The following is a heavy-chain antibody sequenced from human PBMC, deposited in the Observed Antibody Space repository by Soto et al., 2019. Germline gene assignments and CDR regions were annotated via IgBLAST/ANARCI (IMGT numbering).Heavy chain of an antibody. CDR1: GFTFSSYW. J-gene: IGHJ5*02. D-gene: IGHD3-10*01. V-gene: IGHV3-7*03. Sequence: GGSLRLSCAASGFTFSSYWMSWVRQAPGKGLEWVANIKQDGSEKYYVDSVKGRFTISRDNAKNSLYLQMNSLRAEDTAVYYCARDPPDYYGSGSYYFGYNWFDPWGQGTLVTVSS. CDR3: ARDPPDYYGSGSYYFGYNWFDP. CDR2: IKQDGSEK.